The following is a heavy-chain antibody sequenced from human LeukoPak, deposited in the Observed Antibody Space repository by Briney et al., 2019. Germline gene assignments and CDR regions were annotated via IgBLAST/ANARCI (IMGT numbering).Heavy chain of an antibody. CDR2: IYENGGAT. V-gene: IGHV3-23*01. D-gene: IGHD2-21*01. J-gene: IGHJ4*02. Sequence: GGSLRLSCVGSGFTFRSHAMSWVRQAPEKGLEFASGIYENGGATYYADSVKGRFSISRDNSKNTLYLQMDSLRGEDTAVYYCAKDFRIGYSAHFDYWGQGALVTVSS. CDR3: AKDFRIGYSAHFDY. CDR1: GFTFRSHA.